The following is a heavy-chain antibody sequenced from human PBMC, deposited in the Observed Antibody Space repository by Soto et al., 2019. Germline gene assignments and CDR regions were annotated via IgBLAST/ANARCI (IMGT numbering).Heavy chain of an antibody. V-gene: IGHV1-24*01. D-gene: IGHD3-22*01. CDR1: GYTLTELS. Sequence: ASVKVSCKVSGYTLTELSMHWVRQAPGKGLEWMGGFGPEDGETIYAQKFQGRVTMTEDTSTDTAYMELSSLRSEDTAVYYCATASHYYDSSGYFPRGRYFDYWGQGTLVTVSS. CDR3: ATASHYYDSSGYFPRGRYFDY. J-gene: IGHJ4*02. CDR2: FGPEDGET.